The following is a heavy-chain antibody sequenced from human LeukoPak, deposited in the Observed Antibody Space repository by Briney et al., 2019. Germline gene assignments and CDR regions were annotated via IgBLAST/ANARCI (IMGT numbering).Heavy chain of an antibody. V-gene: IGHV3-21*01. J-gene: IGHJ4*02. CDR2: ISSSSSYI. D-gene: IGHD4-17*01. Sequence: GGSLRLSCAASGFTFSSYSMNWVRQAPGKGLEWVSSISSSSSYIYYADSVKGRFTISRDNAKNSLYLQMNSLRAEDTAVYYCAKDPHYAWVLYWGQGTLVTVSS. CDR3: AKDPHYAWVLY. CDR1: GFTFSSYS.